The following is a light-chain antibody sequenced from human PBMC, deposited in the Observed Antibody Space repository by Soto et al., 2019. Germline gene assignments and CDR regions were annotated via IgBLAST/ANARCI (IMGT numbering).Light chain of an antibody. J-gene: IGKJ1*01. CDR2: GAS. V-gene: IGKV3-20*01. CDR3: KPSVTSLTT. CDR1: QSVTSNY. Sequence: EILLTQSPGTLSLSPGERATRSCGASQSVTSNYLAWYQQKPGQAPRLLIFGASIRVTGIPDRFIGSGSGTDFTLTIRRMEPEDFAVYYCKPSVTSLTTLGPGTKVDIK.